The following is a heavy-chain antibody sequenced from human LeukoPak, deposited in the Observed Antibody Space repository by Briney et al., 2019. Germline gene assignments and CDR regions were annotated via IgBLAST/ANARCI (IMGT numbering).Heavy chain of an antibody. Sequence: GRSLRLSCAASGFTFSSYGMHWVRQAPGKGLEWVAVISYDGSNKYYADSVKGRFTISRDNSKNTLYLQMNSLRAEDTAVYYCAKTRASGEQIDYRGQGTLVTVSS. J-gene: IGHJ4*02. CDR2: ISYDGSNK. V-gene: IGHV3-30*18. CDR3: AKTRASGEQIDY. CDR1: GFTFSSYG. D-gene: IGHD1/OR15-1a*01.